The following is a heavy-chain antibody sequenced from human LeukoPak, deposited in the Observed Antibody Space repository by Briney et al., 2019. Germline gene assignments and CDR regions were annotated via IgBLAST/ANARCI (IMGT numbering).Heavy chain of an antibody. CDR1: GFPFSSYE. Sequence: GGSLRLSCAASGFPFSSYEMNWYRQAPGKGLEWVSYISSSGSTRYYTDSVKGRFTISRDNAKNSLSLQMNSLRAEDTAVYYCARDHAGHGDYFGNFDYWGQGTLVTVSS. CDR2: ISSSGSTR. J-gene: IGHJ4*02. D-gene: IGHD4-17*01. CDR3: ARDHAGHGDYFGNFDY. V-gene: IGHV3-48*03.